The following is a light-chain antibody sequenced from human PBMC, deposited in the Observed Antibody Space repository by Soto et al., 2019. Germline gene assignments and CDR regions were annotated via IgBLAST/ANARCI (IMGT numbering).Light chain of an antibody. V-gene: IGLV1-40*01. Sequence: VLTQPPSVTGAPGQRVTISCTGNNSNIGTGYGVHWYQQFPGTAPRLLTYGDNNRPSGVPDRFSGSKSGTSASLAITGLLAEDEAEYYCHSYDTSRFGLMFGGGPKLTVL. CDR3: HSYDTSRFGLM. J-gene: IGLJ3*02. CDR2: GDN. CDR1: NSNIGTGYG.